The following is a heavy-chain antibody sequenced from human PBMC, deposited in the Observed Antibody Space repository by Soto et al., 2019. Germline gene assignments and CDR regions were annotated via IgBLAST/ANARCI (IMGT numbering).Heavy chain of an antibody. CDR3: ARDSARGRGYGMDV. D-gene: IGHD3-16*01. V-gene: IGHV4-31*02. CDR1: GGSISRSIYY. J-gene: IGHJ6*02. Sequence: SETRSLTCTVSGGSISRSIYYWIWIRQHPGKGLEWIGYIYYSGSTYYNPSLKSRVTISVDTSKNQFSLKLSSVTAADTAVYYCARDSARGRGYGMDVWGQGTTVTVSS. CDR2: IYYSGST.